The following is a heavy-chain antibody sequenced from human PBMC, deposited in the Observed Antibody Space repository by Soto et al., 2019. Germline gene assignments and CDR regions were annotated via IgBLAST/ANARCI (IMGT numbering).Heavy chain of an antibody. Sequence: QVQLQESGPGLVKPSQTLSLTCTVSSGSISSGGYYWSWIRQHPGKGLEWIGYIYYSGSTYYNPSLKSRVTISVDTSKNQFSLKLSSVTAADTAVYYCARGIGLGARGGYYFDYWGQGTLVTVSS. CDR3: ARGIGLGARGGYYFDY. CDR1: SGSISSGGYY. J-gene: IGHJ4*02. V-gene: IGHV4-31*03. D-gene: IGHD1-26*01. CDR2: IYYSGST.